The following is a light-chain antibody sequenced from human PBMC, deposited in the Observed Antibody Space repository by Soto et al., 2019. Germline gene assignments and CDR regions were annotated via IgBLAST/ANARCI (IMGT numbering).Light chain of an antibody. Sequence: EIVMTQSPATLSVSPGERATLSCRASQSVSSNLAWYQQKPGQAPRLLIYGASTRATDVPARFSGSGSGTDFTLTISSLQSEDVAVYYCQQYNNWLTFGGGTKVDIK. CDR3: QQYNNWLT. V-gene: IGKV3-15*01. J-gene: IGKJ4*01. CDR2: GAS. CDR1: QSVSSN.